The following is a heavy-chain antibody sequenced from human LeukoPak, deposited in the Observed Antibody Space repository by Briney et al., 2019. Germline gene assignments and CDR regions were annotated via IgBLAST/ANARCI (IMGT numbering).Heavy chain of an antibody. D-gene: IGHD3-10*01. CDR3: AKGGFDYYSSGSFYNIDY. V-gene: IGHV3-23*01. J-gene: IGHJ4*02. Sequence: GGSLRLSCAASGFTFSSYAMSWVRQAPGKGLEWVSAISPTGGATYYADSVGGRFTISRDNSKNTLYLQMNSLRAEDTAVYYCAKGGFDYYSSGSFYNIDYWGQGTLVTVSP. CDR1: GFTFSSYA. CDR2: ISPTGGAT.